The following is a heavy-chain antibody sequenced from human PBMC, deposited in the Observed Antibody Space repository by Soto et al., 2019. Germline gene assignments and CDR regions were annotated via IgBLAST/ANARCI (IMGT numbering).Heavy chain of an antibody. V-gene: IGHV4-59*01. CDR1: GGSISSYY. J-gene: IGHJ6*02. D-gene: IGHD3-10*01. Sequence: QVQLQESGPGLVKPSETLSLTCTVSGGSISSYYWSWIRQPPGKGLEWIGYIYYSGSTNYNPSLKSRVTISVYTSKNQCSLKLSSVTAADTAVYYCARDGRYYYGSGRPPNGYYYYGMDVWGQGTTVTVSS. CDR2: IYYSGST. CDR3: ARDGRYYYGSGRPPNGYYYYGMDV.